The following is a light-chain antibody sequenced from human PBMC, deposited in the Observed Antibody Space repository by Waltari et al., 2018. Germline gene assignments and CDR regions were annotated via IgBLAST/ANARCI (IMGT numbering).Light chain of an antibody. J-gene: IGKJ5*01. V-gene: IGKV1-9*01. Sequence: IQLTQSPSSLSASVGDRVTITCRASQGISSYSACYQQKPGKAPKLLIYAAYTLQSGVPSRFSGSGSGTDFTLTISSLQPEDFATYYCQQLNSYPLTFGQGTRLEIK. CDR1: QGISSY. CDR2: AAY. CDR3: QQLNSYPLT.